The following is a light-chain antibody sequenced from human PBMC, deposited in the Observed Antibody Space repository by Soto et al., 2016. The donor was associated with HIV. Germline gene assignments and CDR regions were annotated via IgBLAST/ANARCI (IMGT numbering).Light chain of an antibody. J-gene: IGKJ4*01. CDR2: AAS. CDR3: QQSHSSPLT. CDR1: QSVSSY. V-gene: IGKV1-39*01. Sequence: DIQMTQSPSSLSASVGDRVTITCRASQSVSSYLNWYQQKPGKAPKLLIYAASSLQSEFPSRFSGSGSVRDFTLTISSLQPEDIATYYCQQSHSSPLTFGGGPRWRS.